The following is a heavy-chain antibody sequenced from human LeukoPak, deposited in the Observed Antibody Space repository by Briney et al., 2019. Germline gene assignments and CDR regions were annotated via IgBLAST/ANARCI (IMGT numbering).Heavy chain of an antibody. CDR3: ARAPQKRFDY. CDR1: GFTFSSYS. CDR2: ISSSSSSI. J-gene: IGHJ4*02. Sequence: GGSLRLSCAASGFTFSSYSINWVRQAPGKGLEWVSYISSSSSSIYYADSVKGRFTISRDNAKNSLYLQMNSLRAEDTAVYYCARAPQKRFDYWGQGTLVTVSS. V-gene: IGHV3-48*01.